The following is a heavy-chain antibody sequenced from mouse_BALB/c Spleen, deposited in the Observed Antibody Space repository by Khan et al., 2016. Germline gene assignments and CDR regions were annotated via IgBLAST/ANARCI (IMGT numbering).Heavy chain of an antibody. Sequence: EVKLEVSGGGLVQPGGSMKLSCAASGFTFSGAWMDWVRQSPEKGLEWVAEIRNKANNPATYYAESVKGRFTISGDDSKSSVYLQMNSLRAEDTGIYYCTRQAGSWFAYWGQGTLVTVSP. V-gene: IGHV6-6*01. CDR2: IRNKANNPAT. CDR1: GFTFSGAW. CDR3: TRQAGSWFAY. D-gene: IGHD4-1*01. J-gene: IGHJ3*01.